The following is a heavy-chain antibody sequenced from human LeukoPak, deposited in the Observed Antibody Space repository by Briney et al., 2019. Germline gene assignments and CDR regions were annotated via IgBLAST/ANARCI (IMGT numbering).Heavy chain of an antibody. J-gene: IGHJ5*02. CDR1: GGSFSGYY. V-gene: IGHV4-34*12. Sequence: PSETLSLTCAVYGGSFSGYYWSWIRQPPGKGLEWIGEIIHSGSTNYNPSLKSRVTISEDTSKNQFSLKLSSVTAADTAVYYCAKAHTVRVGWFDPWGQGTLVTVSS. CDR2: IIHSGST. CDR3: AKAHTVRVGWFDP. D-gene: IGHD4-17*01.